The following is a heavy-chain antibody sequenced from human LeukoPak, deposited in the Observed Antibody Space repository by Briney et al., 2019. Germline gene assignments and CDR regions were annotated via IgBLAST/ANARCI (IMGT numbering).Heavy chain of an antibody. J-gene: IGHJ4*02. CDR3: ARGLGYCSGGSCQSLFDY. CDR1: GGSFSGYY. CDR2: INHSGST. V-gene: IGHV4-34*01. D-gene: IGHD2-15*01. Sequence: SETLSLTCAVYGGSFSGYYWSWIRQPPGKGLEWIGEINHSGSTNYNPSLKSRVTISVDTSKNQFSLKLSSVTAADTAVYYCARGLGYCSGGSCQSLFDYWGQGTLVTVSS.